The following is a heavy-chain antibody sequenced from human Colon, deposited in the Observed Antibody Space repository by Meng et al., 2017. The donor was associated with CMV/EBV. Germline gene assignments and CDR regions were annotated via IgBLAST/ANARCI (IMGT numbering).Heavy chain of an antibody. V-gene: IGHV3-48*03. D-gene: IGHD1/OR15-1a*01. CDR3: AREADGNSDYFDY. CDR2: ISSSGRTI. J-gene: IGHJ4*02. Sequence: GESLKISCAASGFTFSSYDMSWVRQAPGKGLEWVSGISSSGRTIYDADSVKGRFTISRDNAKNSLDLQMNSLRAEDTAVSYCAREADGNSDYFDYWGQGTLVTVSS. CDR1: GFTFSSYD.